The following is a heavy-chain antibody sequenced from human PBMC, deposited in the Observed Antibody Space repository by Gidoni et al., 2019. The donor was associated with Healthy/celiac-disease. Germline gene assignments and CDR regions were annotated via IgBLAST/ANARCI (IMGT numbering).Heavy chain of an antibody. D-gene: IGHD5-18*01. Sequence: QLQLQESGPGLVKPSETPSLTCTVSGGSISSSRYYLGWIRQPPGKGLEWIGSIYYSGSTYYNPSLKSRVTISVDTSKNQFSLKLSSVTAADTAVYYCATDGVQLWLSWGQGTLVTVSS. CDR3: ATDGVQLWLS. J-gene: IGHJ4*02. CDR1: GGSISSSRYY. V-gene: IGHV4-39*07. CDR2: IYYSGST.